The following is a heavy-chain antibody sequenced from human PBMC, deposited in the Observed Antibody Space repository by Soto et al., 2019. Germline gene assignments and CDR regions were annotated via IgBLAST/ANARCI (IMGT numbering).Heavy chain of an antibody. CDR2: ISFDGSNK. V-gene: IGHV3-30-3*01. Sequence: PGGSLRLSCAASGFTFSRSGMHWVRQAPGQGLEWVAVISFDGSNKYYADSVKGRFTISRDNSKNTLYLQMNSLRAEDTAVYYCARHTGFLEWLLFFFDYWGQGTQVTVSS. CDR1: GFTFSRSG. J-gene: IGHJ4*02. D-gene: IGHD3-3*01. CDR3: ARHTGFLEWLLFFFDY.